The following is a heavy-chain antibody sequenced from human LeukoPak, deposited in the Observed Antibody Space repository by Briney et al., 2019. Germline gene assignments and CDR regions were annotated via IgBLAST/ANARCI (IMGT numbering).Heavy chain of an antibody. CDR2: IGSDGDST. D-gene: IGHD1-14*01. CDR1: GCTFSSLD. J-gene: IGHJ4*01. V-gene: IGHV3-64D*06. Sequence: GSLRLSCSAFGCTFSSLDMHWVRQAPVKGLEHVSTIGSDGDSTYYADSVKDRFTISRDNSKNALYLQMTSLRPEDSAVYYCVSPVFINYWGQGTLVTVSS. CDR3: VSPVFINY.